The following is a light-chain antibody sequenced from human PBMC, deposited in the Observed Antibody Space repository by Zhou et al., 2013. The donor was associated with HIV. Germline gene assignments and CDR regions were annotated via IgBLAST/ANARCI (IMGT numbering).Light chain of an antibody. CDR1: QSLVHSDGNTY. CDR2: KVS. Sequence: VVMTQSPLSLPVTLGQPASISCRSSQSLVHSDGNTYLTWFQQRPGQSPRRLIYKVSNRDSGVPDRFSGSGSGTDFTLKISRVEAEDVGLYYCMQGNHYFGQGTKVEIK. V-gene: IGKV2-30*02. CDR3: MQGNHY. J-gene: IGKJ1*01.